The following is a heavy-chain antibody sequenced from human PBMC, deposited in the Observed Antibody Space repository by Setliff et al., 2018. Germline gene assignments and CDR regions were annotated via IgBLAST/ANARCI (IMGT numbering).Heavy chain of an antibody. J-gene: IGHJ6*03. CDR1: GRTFSNSA. D-gene: IGHD6-19*01. V-gene: IGHV1-69*13. CDR2: IIPIRGAA. Sequence: ASVKVSCKAFGRTFSNSATNWVRQAPGQGLEWMGGIIPIRGAADYAQKFQGKVIITADGSTSTAYMELTSLRSDDAAVYYCARGPSGWSSATSRYYFYMDVWGKGTTVTVSS. CDR3: ARGPSGWSSATSRYYFYMDV.